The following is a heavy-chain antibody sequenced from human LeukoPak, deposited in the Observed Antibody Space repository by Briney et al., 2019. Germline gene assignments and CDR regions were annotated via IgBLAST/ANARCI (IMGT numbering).Heavy chain of an antibody. CDR1: GGSFSGYY. D-gene: IGHD3-9*01. Sequence: SEILSLTCAVYGGSFSGYYWSWIRQPPGKGLEWIGEINHSGSTNYNPSLKSRVTISVDTSKNQFSLKLSSVTAADTAVYYCARSTRGRYFDWLLRAWYFDYWGQGTLVTVSS. CDR2: INHSGST. CDR3: ARSTRGRYFDWLLRAWYFDY. J-gene: IGHJ4*02. V-gene: IGHV4-34*01.